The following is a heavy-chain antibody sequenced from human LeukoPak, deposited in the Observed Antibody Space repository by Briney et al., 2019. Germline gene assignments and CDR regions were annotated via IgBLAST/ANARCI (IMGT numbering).Heavy chain of an antibody. J-gene: IGHJ6*03. CDR2: IIPIFGTA. V-gene: IGHV1-69*05. CDR3: ARPSQVYYSSSSSYYYYYYMDV. D-gene: IGHD6-6*01. Sequence: SVKVSCKASGGTFSSYAISWVRQAPGQGLEWMGGIIPIFGTANYAQKFQGRVTITTDESTSTAYMELSSLRSEDTAVYYCARPSQVYYSSSSSYYYYYYMDVWGKGTTVTVSS. CDR1: GGTFSSYA.